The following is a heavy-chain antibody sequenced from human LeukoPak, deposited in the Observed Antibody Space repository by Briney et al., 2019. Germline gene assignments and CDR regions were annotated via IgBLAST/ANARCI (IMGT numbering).Heavy chain of an antibody. Sequence: GRSLRLSCAASGFTFSSYAMHWVRQAPGKGLEWVAVISYDGSNKYYADSVKGRFTISRDNSKNTLYLQMNSLRAEDTAVYYCARDLYTSELLWFGELDPHYGMDVWGQGTTVTVSS. V-gene: IGHV3-30-3*01. CDR1: GFTFSSYA. D-gene: IGHD3-10*01. CDR3: ARDLYTSELLWFGELDPHYGMDV. CDR2: ISYDGSNK. J-gene: IGHJ6*02.